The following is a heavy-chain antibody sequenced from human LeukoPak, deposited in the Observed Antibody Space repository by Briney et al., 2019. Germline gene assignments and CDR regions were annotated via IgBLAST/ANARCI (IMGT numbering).Heavy chain of an antibody. Sequence: GASVKVSCKASGYTFTGYCMHWVRQAPGQGLEWMGWINPNSGGTNYAQKFQGRVTMTRDTSISTAYMELSRLRSDDTAVYYCAREDRQGGYSGYDDYWGQGTLVTVSS. D-gene: IGHD5-12*01. CDR3: AREDRQGGYSGYDDY. CDR2: INPNSGGT. V-gene: IGHV1-2*02. J-gene: IGHJ4*02. CDR1: GYTFTGYC.